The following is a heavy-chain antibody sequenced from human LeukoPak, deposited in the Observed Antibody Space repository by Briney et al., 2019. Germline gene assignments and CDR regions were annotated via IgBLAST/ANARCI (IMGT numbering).Heavy chain of an antibody. Sequence: PLETLSLTCTVSDGSITNYDWSWVRKPPGKGLEFIGHVHCSGTTNYYPSLRSRVTISIDTSKKHFFLKLKSVTAADTAVYYCATGYGDFRVEGRYFYSWGQGTLVTVSS. J-gene: IGHJ4*02. V-gene: IGHV4-59*01. CDR3: ATGYGDFRVEGRYFYS. CDR1: DGSITNYD. CDR2: VHCSGTT. D-gene: IGHD4-17*01.